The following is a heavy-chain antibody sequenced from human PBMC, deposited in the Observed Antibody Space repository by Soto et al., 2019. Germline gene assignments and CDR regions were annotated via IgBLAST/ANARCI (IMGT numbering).Heavy chain of an antibody. CDR2: INNDGSST. Sequence: GGSLRLACAASGFTFRSYWMQWVRQAPGKGLEWVSCINNDGSSTSYADSVKGRLTISRDNAKNTLYLQMNSLTPEDTALYYCAKDLYYHDSSGYYIFDFRAQRTSVTGSS. V-gene: IGHV3-74*01. J-gene: IGHJ5*01. CDR3: AKDLYYHDSSGYYIFDF. D-gene: IGHD3-22*01. CDR1: GFTFRSYW.